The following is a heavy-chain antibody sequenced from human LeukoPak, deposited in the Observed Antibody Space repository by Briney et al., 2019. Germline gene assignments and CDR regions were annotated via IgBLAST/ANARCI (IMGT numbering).Heavy chain of an antibody. Sequence: GGSLRLSCAASGFTVSSNYMSWVRQAPGKGLEWVSVIYSAGDTSYADSVKGRFTISRDNSKNTLYLQMNSLRAEDTAVYYCARAQLVPAALRAFDIWGQGTMVTVSS. J-gene: IGHJ3*02. CDR2: IYSAGDT. CDR3: ARAQLVPAALRAFDI. V-gene: IGHV3-53*01. D-gene: IGHD2-2*01. CDR1: GFTVSSNY.